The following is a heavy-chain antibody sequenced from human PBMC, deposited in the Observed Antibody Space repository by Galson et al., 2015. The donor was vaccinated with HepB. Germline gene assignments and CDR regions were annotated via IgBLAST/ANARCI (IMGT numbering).Heavy chain of an antibody. J-gene: IGHJ5*02. V-gene: IGHV3-49*03. CDR1: GFTFGDYA. CDR3: TRVESFGVVIIPVWFDP. CDR2: IRSKAYGGTT. Sequence: SLRLSCAASGFTFGDYAMSWLRQAPGKGLEWVGFIRSKAYGGTTEYAASVKGRFTISRDDSKSIAYLQMNSLKTEDTAVYYCTRVESFGVVIIPVWFDPWGQGTLVTVSS. D-gene: IGHD3-3*01.